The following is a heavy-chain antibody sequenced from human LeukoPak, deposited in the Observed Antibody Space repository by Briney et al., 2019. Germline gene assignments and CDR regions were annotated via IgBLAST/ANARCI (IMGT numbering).Heavy chain of an antibody. Sequence: GGSLRLSCAASGFIFSSYAMHWVRQAPGKGPEWVAFIWYDGSNKYYAESVEGRFTISRDNSKNTLYLQMNSLRAEDTAVYYCAKDGPLSLGYCSSTSCFIDYWGQGTLVTVSS. D-gene: IGHD2-2*01. CDR1: GFIFSSYA. CDR2: IWYDGSNK. V-gene: IGHV3-30*02. CDR3: AKDGPLSLGYCSSTSCFIDY. J-gene: IGHJ4*02.